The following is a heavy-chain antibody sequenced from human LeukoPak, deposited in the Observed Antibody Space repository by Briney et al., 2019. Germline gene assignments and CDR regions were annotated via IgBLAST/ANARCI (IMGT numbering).Heavy chain of an antibody. CDR2: ISYDGSNK. CDR3: AKDQGDSSGTYYYYYGMDV. V-gene: IGHV3-30*18. D-gene: IGHD3-22*01. J-gene: IGHJ6*02. CDR1: GFTFGSYD. Sequence: GRSLRLSCAASGFTFGSYDMHWVRQAPGKGLEWVAVISYDGSNKYYADSVKGRFTISRDNSKNTLYLQMNSLRAEDTAVYYCAKDQGDSSGTYYYYYGMDVWGQGTTVTVSS.